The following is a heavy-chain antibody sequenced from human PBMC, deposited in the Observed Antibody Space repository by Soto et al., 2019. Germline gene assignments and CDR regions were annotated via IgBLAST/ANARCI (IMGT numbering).Heavy chain of an antibody. J-gene: IGHJ4*02. D-gene: IGHD1-20*01. CDR3: ARDQTGITTTGGGRIDH. V-gene: IGHV3-30*15. CDR1: GFTFSAHA. Sequence: GGSLRLSCAASGFTFSAHAVPWVRQAPGKELECVAIVSFDGSNKYYADSVKGRFTISRDNSKNSLYLQMSGLTPEDTAVYYCARDQTGITTTGGGRIDHWGQGTLVTVSS. CDR2: VSFDGSNK.